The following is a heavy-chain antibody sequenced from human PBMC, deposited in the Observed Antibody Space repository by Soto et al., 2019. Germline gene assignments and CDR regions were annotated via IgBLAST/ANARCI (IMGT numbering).Heavy chain of an antibody. CDR2: ISSSSSYI. V-gene: IGHV3-21*01. D-gene: IGHD2-15*01. J-gene: IGHJ4*02. CDR1: GFTFSSYS. CDR3: ARVGYGYSFDY. Sequence: EVQLVESGGGLVKPGGSLRLSCAASGFTFSSYSMNWVRQAPGQGLEWVSSISSSSSYIYYADSVKGRFTISRDNAKNALYLQINRLRAEDTALDYWARVGYGYSFDYWGQGTLVTVSS.